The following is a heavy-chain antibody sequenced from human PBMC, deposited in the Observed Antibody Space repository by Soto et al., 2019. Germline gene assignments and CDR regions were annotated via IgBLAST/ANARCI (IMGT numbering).Heavy chain of an antibody. J-gene: IGHJ4*02. CDR2: ISSSSSYI. D-gene: IGHD6-19*01. Sequence: GGSLRLSCAASGFTFSSYSMNWVRQASGKGLEWVSSISSSSSYIYYADSVKGRFTISRDNAKNSLYLQMNSLRAEDTAVYYCTTESLARIPRWGQGTLVTVSS. CDR1: GFTFSSYS. CDR3: TTESLARIPR. V-gene: IGHV3-21*01.